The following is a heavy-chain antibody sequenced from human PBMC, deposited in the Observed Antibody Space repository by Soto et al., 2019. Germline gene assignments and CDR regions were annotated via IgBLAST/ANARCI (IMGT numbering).Heavy chain of an antibody. J-gene: IGHJ4*02. CDR3: AKVPYFDFWSGYPPQYFDQ. Sequence: GGSLRLSCAASGFTFSDYWMYWVRQTPGKGLVWVSHINTDGSKTDYADFVKGRFTVSRDNAKNMLYLQMNSLRAEDTAVYFCAKVPYFDFWSGYPPQYFDQWGQGTLVTVSS. CDR1: GFTFSDYW. CDR2: INTDGSKT. D-gene: IGHD3-3*01. V-gene: IGHV3-74*01.